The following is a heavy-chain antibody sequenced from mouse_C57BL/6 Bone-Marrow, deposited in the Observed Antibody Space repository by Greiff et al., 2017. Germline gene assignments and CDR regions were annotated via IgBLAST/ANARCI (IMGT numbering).Heavy chain of an antibody. Sequence: VQLQQSGPELVKPGASVKISCKASGYAFSSSWMNWVKQRPGKGLEWIGRIYPGDGDTNYNGKFKGKATLTADKSSSTAYMQLSSLTSEDSAVYFCASYGSSSGVYYFDYWGQGTTLTVSS. CDR2: IYPGDGDT. D-gene: IGHD1-1*01. V-gene: IGHV1-82*01. CDR1: GYAFSSSW. CDR3: ASYGSSSGVYYFDY. J-gene: IGHJ2*01.